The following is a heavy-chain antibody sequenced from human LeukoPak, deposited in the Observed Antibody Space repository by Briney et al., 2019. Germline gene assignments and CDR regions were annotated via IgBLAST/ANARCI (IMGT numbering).Heavy chain of an antibody. Sequence: GESLKISCKGSGYSLTSYWIGWVRQMPGKGLEWMGIIYPGDSDTRYSPSFQGQVPISAHKSISTAYLQWSSLKASDTAMYYCARHESPSVVIRYFDWLGGNWFDPWGQGTLVTVSS. V-gene: IGHV5-51*01. CDR1: GYSLTSYW. CDR2: IYPGDSDT. CDR3: ARHESPSVVIRYFDWLGGNWFDP. D-gene: IGHD3-9*01. J-gene: IGHJ5*02.